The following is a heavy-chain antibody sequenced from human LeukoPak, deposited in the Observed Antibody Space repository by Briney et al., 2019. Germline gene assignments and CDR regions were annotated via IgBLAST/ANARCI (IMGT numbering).Heavy chain of an antibody. Sequence: GGSLRLSCAASGFTFSNAWMSWVRQAPGKGLEWVGRIKSKTDGGTTDYADSVKGRFTISRDNAKNSLYLQMNSLRAEDTAVYYCARVPHYDFWSGYYFDYWGQGTLVTVSS. J-gene: IGHJ4*02. CDR2: IKSKTDGGTT. CDR3: ARVPHYDFWSGYYFDY. D-gene: IGHD3-3*01. V-gene: IGHV3-15*01. CDR1: GFTFSNAW.